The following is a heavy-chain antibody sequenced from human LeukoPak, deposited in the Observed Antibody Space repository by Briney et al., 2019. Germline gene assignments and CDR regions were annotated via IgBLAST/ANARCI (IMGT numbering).Heavy chain of an antibody. CDR1: GFTFSSYG. CDR3: AKDYMITIFGVGPLDY. Sequence: PGGSLRLSCAASGFTFSSYGMHWVRQAPGKGLEWVAVISYDGSNKYYADSVKGRFTISRDNSKNTLYLQMNSLRAEDTAVYYCAKDYMITIFGVGPLDYWGQGTLVTVSS. CDR2: ISYDGSNK. J-gene: IGHJ4*02. D-gene: IGHD3-3*01. V-gene: IGHV3-30*18.